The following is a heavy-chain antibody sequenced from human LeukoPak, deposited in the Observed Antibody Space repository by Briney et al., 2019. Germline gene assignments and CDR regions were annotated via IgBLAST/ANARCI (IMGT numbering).Heavy chain of an antibody. CDR3: ARRVEGEQWLAQRDYYFDY. Sequence: SETLSLTCAVYGGSFSGFYWTWIRQPPGKGLEWIGEIDQSGSTNYNPSLRSRVTLSVDTFKNQFSLKLSSVTAADTAVYYCARRVEGEQWLAQRDYYFDYWGQGTLVTVSS. J-gene: IGHJ4*02. V-gene: IGHV4-34*01. CDR2: IDQSGST. D-gene: IGHD6-19*01. CDR1: GGSFSGFY.